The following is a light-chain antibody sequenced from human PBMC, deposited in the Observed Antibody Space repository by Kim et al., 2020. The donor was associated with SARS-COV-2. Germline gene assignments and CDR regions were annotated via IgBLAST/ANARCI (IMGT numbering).Light chain of an antibody. CDR3: QAWDSSTVV. Sequence: VPPGQTASITCSGDKLGAKYACWYQQKPGQSPVLVIYQDSKRPSGIPERFSGSNSGNTATLTISGTQAMDEADYYCQAWDSSTVVFGGGTQLTVL. V-gene: IGLV3-1*01. CDR2: QDS. CDR1: KLGAKY. J-gene: IGLJ2*01.